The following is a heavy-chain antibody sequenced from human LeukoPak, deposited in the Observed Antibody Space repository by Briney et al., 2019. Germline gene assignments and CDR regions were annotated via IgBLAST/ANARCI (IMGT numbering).Heavy chain of an antibody. CDR2: IIPIFGTA. V-gene: IGHV1-69*01. CDR3: ARGLRFLEWEAYYYYYMDV. Sequence: GSSVKVSCKASGGTFSSYAISWVRQAPGQGLEWMGGIIPIFGTANYAQKFQGRVTITADESTRTAYMELSSLRSEDTAVYYCARGLRFLEWEAYYYYYMDVWGKGTTVTVSS. CDR1: GGTFSSYA. D-gene: IGHD3-3*01. J-gene: IGHJ6*03.